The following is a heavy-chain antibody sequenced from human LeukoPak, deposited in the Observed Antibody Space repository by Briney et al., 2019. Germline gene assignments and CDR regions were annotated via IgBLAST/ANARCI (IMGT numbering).Heavy chain of an antibody. V-gene: IGHV4-30-4*01. CDR3: ARAPYDYDYVWGSYRGSYNWFDP. D-gene: IGHD3-16*01. Sequence: SSETLSLTCTVSGGSTSSGDYCWSWIRQPPGKGLEWIGYIYYSGSTYYNPSLKSRVTISVDTSKNQFSLKLSSVTAADTAVYYCARAPYDYDYVWGSYRGSYNWFDPWGQGTLVTVSS. CDR2: IYYSGST. J-gene: IGHJ5*02. CDR1: GGSTSSGDYC.